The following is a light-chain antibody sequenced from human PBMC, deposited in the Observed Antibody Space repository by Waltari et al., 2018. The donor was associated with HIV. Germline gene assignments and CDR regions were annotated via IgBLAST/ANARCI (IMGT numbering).Light chain of an antibody. CDR2: FDR. CDR3: QVWDRSSDQVV. CDR1: NIESKS. V-gene: IGLV3-21*04. J-gene: IGLJ2*01. Sequence: YELTQPPSVSVAPGQTAMISCAGKNIESKSVQWYQQKPGQAPVLVLYFDRDRPSGIPERFSGSDSGNTATLTISRVEAGDEADYYCQVWDRSSDQVVFGGGTKLTVL.